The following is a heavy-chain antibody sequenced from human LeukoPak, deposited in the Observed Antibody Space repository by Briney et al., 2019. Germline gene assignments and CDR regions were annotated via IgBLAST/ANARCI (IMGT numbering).Heavy chain of an antibody. CDR2: IYYSGST. V-gene: IGHV4-39*07. CDR3: ALLDRYTEGYYFDY. Sequence: PSETLSLTCTVSGGSISSSSYYWGWIRQPPGKGLEWIGSIYYSGSTYYNPSLKSRVTISVDTSKNQFSLKLSSVTAADTAVYYCALLDRYTEGYYFDYWGQGTLVTVSS. CDR1: GGSISSSSYY. J-gene: IGHJ4*02. D-gene: IGHD5-18*01.